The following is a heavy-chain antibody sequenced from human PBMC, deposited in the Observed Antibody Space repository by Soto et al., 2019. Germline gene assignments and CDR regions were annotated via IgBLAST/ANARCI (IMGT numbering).Heavy chain of an antibody. CDR1: GFTFSSYA. Sequence: GGSLRLSCAASGFTFSSYAMSWVRQAPGKGLEWISSISASGGNTYHADSVKGRFIISRDNSINTLYLQMNSLRVEDTGVYYFAKRLLGMWFGELLLNSPASVAFDFWGPGVLVTVSS. J-gene: IGHJ4*02. CDR2: ISASGGNT. CDR3: AKRLLGMWFGELLLNSPASVAFDF. D-gene: IGHD3-10*01. V-gene: IGHV3-23*01.